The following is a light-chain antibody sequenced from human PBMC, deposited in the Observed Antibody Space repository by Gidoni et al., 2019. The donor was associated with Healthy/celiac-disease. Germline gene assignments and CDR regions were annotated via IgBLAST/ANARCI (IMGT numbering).Light chain of an antibody. V-gene: IGKV3-11*01. CDR2: DAS. CDR1: QSVRSY. Sequence: EIALTQSPAPLSLSPGARATLSCRASQSVRSYLAWYQQKPGQAPRLLIYDASNRATGIPARFSGSGSGTDFPLTSSSLEPEDFAVYYCQQRSNWPWTFXQXTKVXIK. J-gene: IGKJ1*01. CDR3: QQRSNWPWT.